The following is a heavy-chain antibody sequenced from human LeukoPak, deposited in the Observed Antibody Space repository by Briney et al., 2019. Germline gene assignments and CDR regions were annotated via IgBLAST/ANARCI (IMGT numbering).Heavy chain of an antibody. CDR2: IYYSGST. CDR3: ARKGPPMVRGVIIYFDY. CDR1: GGSISSGGYY. J-gene: IGHJ4*02. V-gene: IGHV4-31*03. D-gene: IGHD3-10*01. Sequence: SQTLSLTCTVSGGSISSGGYYWSWIRQHPGKGLEWIGYIYYSGSTYYNPSLKSRVTISVDTSKNQFSLKLSSVTAADAAVYYCARKGPPMVRGVIIYFDYWGQGTLVTVSS.